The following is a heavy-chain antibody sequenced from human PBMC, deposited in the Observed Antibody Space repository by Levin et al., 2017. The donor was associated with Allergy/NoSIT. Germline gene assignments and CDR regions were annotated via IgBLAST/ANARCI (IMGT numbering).Heavy chain of an antibody. CDR1: GFTFSNFW. V-gene: IGHV3-7*01. Sequence: LSLTCAASGFTFSNFWMTWVRQAPGKGLEWVANIRLDGSEKYYVDSVKGRFTISRDNAKNSLYLQMNSLRAEDTAVYYCARDIVPAGLYFDYWGQGALVTVSS. CDR3: ARDIVPAGLYFDY. CDR2: IRLDGSEK. J-gene: IGHJ4*02. D-gene: IGHD2-2*01.